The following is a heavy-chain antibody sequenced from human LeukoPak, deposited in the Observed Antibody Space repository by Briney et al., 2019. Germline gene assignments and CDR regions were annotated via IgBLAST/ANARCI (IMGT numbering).Heavy chain of an antibody. CDR2: INHSGST. J-gene: IGHJ4*02. V-gene: IGHV4-34*01. Sequence: SETLSLTCAVYGGSFSGYYWSWIRQPPGKGLEWIGEINHSGSTNYNPSLKSRVTISVDTSKNQFSLKLSSVTAADAAVYYCARVEVIGSTRYFDYWGQGAMVSVSS. CDR3: ARVEVIGSTRYFDY. D-gene: IGHD3-16*02. CDR1: GGSFSGYY.